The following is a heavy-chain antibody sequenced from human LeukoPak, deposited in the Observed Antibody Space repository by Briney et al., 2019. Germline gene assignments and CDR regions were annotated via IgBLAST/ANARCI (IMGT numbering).Heavy chain of an antibody. D-gene: IGHD1-26*01. V-gene: IGHV4-38-2*02. Sequence: SETLSLTCTVSGYSISSGYYWGWIRQSPGKGLEWIGSIYHSGSTYYNPSLKSRVTISVDTSKNQFSLKLSSVTAADTAVYYCARLALQEVGATQTYYLDYWGQGTLVTVSS. CDR2: IYHSGST. CDR3: ARLALQEVGATQTYYLDY. CDR1: GYSISSGYY. J-gene: IGHJ4*02.